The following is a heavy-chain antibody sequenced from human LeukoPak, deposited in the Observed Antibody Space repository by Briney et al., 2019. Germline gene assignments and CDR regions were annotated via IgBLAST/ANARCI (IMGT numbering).Heavy chain of an antibody. J-gene: IGHJ4*02. V-gene: IGHV3-49*04. CDR3: TRDQTPYY. CDR1: GFTFCDYA. Sequence: GGSLRLSCTASGFTFCDYAMTWVRQAPGKGLEWVGFIRSKVYGGTPKYAASVKGRFTISRDDSKGIAYLQMNSLKTEDTAVYYCTRDQTPYYWGQGTLVTVSS. CDR2: IRSKVYGGTP.